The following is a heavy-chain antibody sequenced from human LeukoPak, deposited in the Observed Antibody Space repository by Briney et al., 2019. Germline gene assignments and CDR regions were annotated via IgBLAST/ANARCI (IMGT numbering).Heavy chain of an antibody. V-gene: IGHV4-34*01. J-gene: IGHJ6*03. CDR1: GGSFSGYY. D-gene: IGHD3-10*01. CDR2: INHSGST. Sequence: SETLSLTCAVYGGSFSGYYWSWIRQPPGKGLEWIGEINHSGSTNYNPSLKSRVTISVDTSKNQFSLKLSSVTAADTAVYYCARLGSSPGYYYYYMDVWGKGTTVTVSS. CDR3: ARLGSSPGYYYYYMDV.